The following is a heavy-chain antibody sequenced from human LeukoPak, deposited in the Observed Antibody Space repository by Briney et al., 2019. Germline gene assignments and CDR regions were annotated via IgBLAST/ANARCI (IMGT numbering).Heavy chain of an antibody. J-gene: IGHJ4*02. D-gene: IGHD1-26*01. CDR1: GGTFSSYA. CDR2: IIPIFGTA. CDR3: AQTLVGATTNLDY. V-gene: IGHV1-69*13. Sequence: SVKVSCKASGGTFSSYAISWVRQAPGQGLEWMGGIIPIFGTANYAQKFQGRVTITADESTSTAYMELSSLRSEDTAVYYCAQTLVGATTNLDYWGQGTLVTVSS.